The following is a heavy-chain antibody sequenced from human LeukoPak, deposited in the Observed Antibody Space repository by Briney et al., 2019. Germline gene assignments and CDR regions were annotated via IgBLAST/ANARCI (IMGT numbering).Heavy chain of an antibody. CDR3: VRGTMNAIDQLDY. J-gene: IGHJ4*02. V-gene: IGHV3-74*01. Sequence: GGSLRLSCVVSGFTFSSYWMHWVRHAPGEGLVWASRIRYVGSSAAYADSVKGRLTISRDNAKNTLYLQMNSLSAEDTAVYYCVRGTMNAIDQLDYWGQGTLVTVSS. D-gene: IGHD1-1*01. CDR2: IRYVGSSA. CDR1: GFTFSSYW.